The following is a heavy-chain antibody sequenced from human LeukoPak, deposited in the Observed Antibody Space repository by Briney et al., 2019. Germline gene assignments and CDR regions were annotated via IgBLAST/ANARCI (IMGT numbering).Heavy chain of an antibody. CDR1: GGTFSSYA. V-gene: IGHV1-69*13. J-gene: IGHJ4*02. CDR3: TRGAINSRRGSYYYDSSGYYSDY. D-gene: IGHD3-22*01. Sequence: GASVKVSCKASGGTFSSYAISWVRQAPGQGLEWMGGIIPIFGTANYAQKFQGRVTITADESTSTAYMELSSLRSEDTAVYYCTRGAINSRRGSYYYDSSGYYSDYWGQGTLVTVSS. CDR2: IIPIFGTA.